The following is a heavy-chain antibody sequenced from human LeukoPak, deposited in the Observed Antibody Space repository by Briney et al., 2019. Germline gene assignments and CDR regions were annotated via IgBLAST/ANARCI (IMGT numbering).Heavy chain of an antibody. J-gene: IGHJ3*02. CDR1: GGSISSYY. Sequence: SETLSLTCTVSGGSISSYYWSWIRQPPGKGLEWIGYNYYSGSTNYNPSLKSRVTISVDTSKNQFSLKLSSVTAADTAVYYCARLTDTDAFDIWGQGTMVTVSS. D-gene: IGHD2-21*02. V-gene: IGHV4-59*08. CDR3: ARLTDTDAFDI. CDR2: NYYSGST.